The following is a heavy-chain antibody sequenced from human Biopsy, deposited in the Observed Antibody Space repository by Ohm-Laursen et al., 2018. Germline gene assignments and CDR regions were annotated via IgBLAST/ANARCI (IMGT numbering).Heavy chain of an antibody. CDR2: VDWDDYK. D-gene: IGHD6-13*01. V-gene: IGHV2-70*11. CDR3: ARTPILIVSAGLVYRHRRHLQGMDV. CDR1: GFSLSARGMC. J-gene: IGHJ6*02. Sequence: PTQTLTLTCSFSGFSLSARGMCVSWIRQAPGKALEWLARVDWDDYKDYSASLQTKLSISKDTSNDQVVLTVNNVDPADTATYYCARTPILIVSAGLVYRHRRHLQGMDVWGQGIAATVSS.